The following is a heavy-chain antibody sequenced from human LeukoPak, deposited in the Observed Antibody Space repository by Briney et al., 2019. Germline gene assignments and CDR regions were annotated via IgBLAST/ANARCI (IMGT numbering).Heavy chain of an antibody. CDR2: MNPNSGNT. CDR3: AREDYYDSGSNDY. CDR1: GYTFATYD. V-gene: IGHV1-8*03. J-gene: IGHJ4*02. D-gene: IGHD3-22*01. Sequence: ASVKVSCKASGYTFATYDITWVRQATGQGLEWMGWMNPNSGNTAYAQKFQGRVTITRNTSISTAYMELSSLRSEDTAVYYCAREDYYDSGSNDYWGQGTLVTVSS.